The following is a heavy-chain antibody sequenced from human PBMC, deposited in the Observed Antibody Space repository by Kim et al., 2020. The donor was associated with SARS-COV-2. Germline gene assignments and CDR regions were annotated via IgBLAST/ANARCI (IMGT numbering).Heavy chain of an antibody. D-gene: IGHD2-15*01. J-gene: IGHJ1*01. CDR3: TGRSGFQH. CDR2: ISGSGGST. Sequence: GGSLRLSCAASGFTFSSYAMSWVRQAPGKGLEWVSPISGSGGSTYYADSVKGRFTVSRDNSKNTLYLQMNSLRAEDTAVYYCTGRSGFQHWGQGTLVTVSS. V-gene: IGHV3-23*01. CDR1: GFTFSSYA.